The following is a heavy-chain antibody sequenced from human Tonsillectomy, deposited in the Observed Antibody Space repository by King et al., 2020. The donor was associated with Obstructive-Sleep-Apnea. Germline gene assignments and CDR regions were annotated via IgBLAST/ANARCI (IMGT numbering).Heavy chain of an antibody. CDR1: GFTFSSYS. CDR2: ISSSGSAI. Sequence: VQLVESGGGLVEPGGSLRLSCAASGFTFSSYSMICVRQAPGKGLEWISYISSSGSAIFHADSVKGRFTISSDNAKSSLYLQMNSLRAEDTAVYYCAGKEETYTNWFDPWGQGTLVTVSS. CDR3: AGKEETYTNWFDP. J-gene: IGHJ5*02. V-gene: IGHV3-48*04. D-gene: IGHD4-11*01.